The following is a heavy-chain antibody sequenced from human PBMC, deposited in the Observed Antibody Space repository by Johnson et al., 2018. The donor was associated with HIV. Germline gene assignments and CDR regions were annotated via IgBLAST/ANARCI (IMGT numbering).Heavy chain of an antibody. D-gene: IGHD3-16*01. CDR2: LYSGGST. J-gene: IGHJ3*01. CDR1: GFTVSSNY. CDR3: ARDYHYVWGSESKGTFDA. Sequence: VQLVESGGGLVQPGGSLRLSCAASGFTVSSNYMNWVRQAPGKGLEWVSVLYSGGSTYYADFVKDRFIISRDNSKNTLYLQMNSLRAEDTAVYYCARDYHYVWGSESKGTFDAWGQGTMVTVSS. V-gene: IGHV3-66*01.